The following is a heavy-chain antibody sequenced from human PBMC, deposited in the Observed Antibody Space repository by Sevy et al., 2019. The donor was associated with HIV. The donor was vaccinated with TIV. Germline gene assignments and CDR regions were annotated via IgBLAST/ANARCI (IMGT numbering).Heavy chain of an antibody. CDR3: VGDSTFGEGCYYFDY. CDR1: GFTFSNYW. V-gene: IGHV3-7*01. Sequence: GGSLRLSCAASGFTFSNYWMSWIRQTPGKGLERVANIKFDGSNTYYVDSVRGRLTVSRDNARYSLHLQRNSLTAEDAGLYYCVGDSTFGEGCYYFDYWGRGALVTVSS. CDR2: IKFDGSNT. D-gene: IGHD2-2*01. J-gene: IGHJ4*02.